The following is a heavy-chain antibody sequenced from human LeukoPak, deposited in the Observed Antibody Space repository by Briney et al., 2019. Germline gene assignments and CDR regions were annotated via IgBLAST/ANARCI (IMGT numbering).Heavy chain of an antibody. Sequence: PSETLSLTCTVSGGSISSYYWSWVRQPPGKGLEWIGEIYHSGSTNYNPSLKSRVTISVDKSKNQFSLKLSSVTAADTAVYYCARGIPYSSSWYYALGSFDPWGQRTLVTVSS. CDR2: IYHSGST. J-gene: IGHJ5*02. CDR3: ARGIPYSSSWYYALGSFDP. V-gene: IGHV4-59*12. CDR1: GGSISSYY. D-gene: IGHD6-13*01.